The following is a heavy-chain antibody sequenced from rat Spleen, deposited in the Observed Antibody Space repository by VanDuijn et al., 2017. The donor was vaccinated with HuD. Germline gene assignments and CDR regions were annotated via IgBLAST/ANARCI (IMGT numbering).Heavy chain of an antibody. CDR2: ISYDGRIT. CDR3: TRETTLMDY. D-gene: IGHD1-10*01. J-gene: IGHJ2*01. Sequence: EVQLVESGGGLVQPGRSLKLSCAASGFTFSNYGMAWVRQAPTKGLEWVATISYDGRITYYRDSVKGRFTISRDKAKSTLYLQMNSLRSEDTATYYCTRETTLMDYWGQGVMVTVSS. CDR1: GFTFSNYG. V-gene: IGHV5-29*01.